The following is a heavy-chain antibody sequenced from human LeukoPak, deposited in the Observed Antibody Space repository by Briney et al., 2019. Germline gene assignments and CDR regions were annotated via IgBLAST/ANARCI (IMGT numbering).Heavy chain of an antibody. CDR2: MKQDGSDK. CDR3: ARACYYDSGVYCHDAFDI. D-gene: IGHD3-22*01. J-gene: IGHJ3*02. CDR1: GFTFSTHW. V-gene: IGHV3-7*04. Sequence: GGSLRLSCAASGFTFSTHWMSWVRQAPGKGLEWVANMKQDGSDKYYVDSVKGRFTISRDNAKNSLYLQMNSLRAEDTAVYYCARACYYDSGVYCHDAFDIWGQGTMVTVSS.